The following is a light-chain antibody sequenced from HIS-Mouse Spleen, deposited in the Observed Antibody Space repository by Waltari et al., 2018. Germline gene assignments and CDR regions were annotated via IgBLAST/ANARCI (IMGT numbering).Light chain of an antibody. CDR1: SSDVGGYNY. CDR3: SSYTSSSTVV. Sequence: QSALTQPASVSGSPGQSLTISCTGTSSDVGGYNYVSWYQQHPGKAPKLMIYDVSNRPSGVSNRFAGTKAGSTASLTSSGLQAEDEADYYCSSYTSSSTVVFGGGTKLTVL. J-gene: IGLJ2*01. V-gene: IGLV2-14*03. CDR2: DVS.